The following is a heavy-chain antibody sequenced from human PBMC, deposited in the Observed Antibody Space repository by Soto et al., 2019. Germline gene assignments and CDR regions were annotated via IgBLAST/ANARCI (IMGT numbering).Heavy chain of an antibody. CDR1: GGXLNSYY. Sequence: SETLSLTCTVSGGXLNSYYWTWIRQSPGKGLEWIGYVSSTGSTTYTPSLKSRLTMSLDTSTNEVSLSLTSVTAADAAVYFCARFSPPRKSYDSNPGWFDPWGQGIMVTVSS. CDR2: VSSTGST. V-gene: IGHV4-59*01. D-gene: IGHD3-22*01. CDR3: ARFSPPRKSYDSNPGWFDP. J-gene: IGHJ5*02.